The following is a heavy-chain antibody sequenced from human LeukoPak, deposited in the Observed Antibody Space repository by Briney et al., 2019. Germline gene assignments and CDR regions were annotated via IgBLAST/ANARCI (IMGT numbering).Heavy chain of an antibody. CDR2: ISKSGSDS. V-gene: IGHV3-11*06. J-gene: IGHJ4*02. CDR3: ARGPGALDY. Sequence: GGSLRLSCAAFGFTFSDYYMSWIRQAPGKGLEWVSYISKSGSDSNFADSVKGRFTISRDNAKNSLYLQMNSLRPEDTAVYYCARGPGALDYWGQGTLVTVSS. D-gene: IGHD2-2*01. CDR1: GFTFSDYY.